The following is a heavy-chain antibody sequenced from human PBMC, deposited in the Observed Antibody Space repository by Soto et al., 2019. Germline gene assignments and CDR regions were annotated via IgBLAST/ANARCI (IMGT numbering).Heavy chain of an antibody. V-gene: IGHV1-2*02. J-gene: IGHJ3*02. CDR2: INPATGAA. CDR1: GYPVTAYY. Sequence: QLHLVQSGAVVKKPGASVTVSCSASGYPVTAYYMHWVRQAPGRGLEWMGGINPATGAAKYTQTFQGRVTMTRYTSTSTVFRELSGLPSEDTAVFYCARGGGVGVAGSAAFEMWGQGTLVTVSS. CDR3: ARGGGVGVAGSAAFEM. D-gene: IGHD3-3*01.